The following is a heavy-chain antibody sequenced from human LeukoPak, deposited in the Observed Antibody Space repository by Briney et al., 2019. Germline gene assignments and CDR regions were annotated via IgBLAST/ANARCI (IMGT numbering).Heavy chain of an antibody. CDR3: AKDRGFGEYFPFFY. J-gene: IGHJ4*02. D-gene: IGHD3-10*01. Sequence: GGSLRLSCAASGLIVSNNYMNWVRQAPGKGLEWVAVLYTDGSTYYADSVKGRFTISRDIPKNMINLHMNSLRAEDTAVYYCAKDRGFGEYFPFFYWGQGTLVTVSS. V-gene: IGHV3-53*01. CDR1: GLIVSNNY. CDR2: LYTDGST.